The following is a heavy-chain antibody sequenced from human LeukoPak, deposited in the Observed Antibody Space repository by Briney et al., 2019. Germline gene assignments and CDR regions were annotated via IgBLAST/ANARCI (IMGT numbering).Heavy chain of an antibody. J-gene: IGHJ4*02. CDR1: GFTFRSYS. CDR2: IKSKTDGGTT. D-gene: IGHD3-10*01. Sequence: PGGSLRLSCAASGFTFRSYSMNWVRQAPGKGLEWVGRIKSKTDGGTTDYAAPVKGRFTISRDDSKNTLYLQMNSLKTEDTAVYYCTAYYGSGSYYPSRQYYFDYWGQGTLVTVSS. CDR3: TAYYGSGSYYPSRQYYFDY. V-gene: IGHV3-15*01.